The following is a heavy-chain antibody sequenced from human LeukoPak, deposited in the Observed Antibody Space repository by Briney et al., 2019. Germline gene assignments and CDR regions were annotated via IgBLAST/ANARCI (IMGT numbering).Heavy chain of an antibody. D-gene: IGHD3-9*01. CDR3: ARGRHRILTRTYYFDY. J-gene: IGHJ4*02. CDR2: INHSGST. Sequence: SETLSLTCAVYGGSFSGYYWSWIRQPPGKGLEWIGEINHSGSTNYNPSLKSRVTISVDTSKNQFSLKLSSVTAADTAVYYCARGRHRILTRTYYFDYWGQGTLVTVSP. V-gene: IGHV4-34*01. CDR1: GGSFSGYY.